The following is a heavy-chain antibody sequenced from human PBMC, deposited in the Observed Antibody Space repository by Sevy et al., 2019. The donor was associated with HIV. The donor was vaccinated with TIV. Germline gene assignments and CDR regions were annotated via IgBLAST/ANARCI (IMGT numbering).Heavy chain of an antibody. J-gene: IGHJ6*02. CDR1: GFTFSSYE. V-gene: IGHV3-48*03. D-gene: IGHD3-10*01. CDR2: ISSSGSTI. Sequence: GGSLRLSCAASGFTFSSYEMNWVRQAPGKGLEWVSYISSSGSTIYYADSVKGRFTISRDNAKNSLYLQMNSLRAEDTAVYYCARELGITMVRGVGGMDVWGQGTTVTVSS. CDR3: ARELGITMVRGVGGMDV.